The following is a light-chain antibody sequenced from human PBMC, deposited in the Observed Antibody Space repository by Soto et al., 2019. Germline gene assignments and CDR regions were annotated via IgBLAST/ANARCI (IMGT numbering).Light chain of an antibody. Sequence: EIVMTQSPATLSVSPGERATLSCRASQSVSNNLAWYQQKPGQAPRLLIYGASTRATGIPARFSGSGSGTEYTLTISSLQSEDFALYYCQQYNNWPRTFGQGTKLDIK. CDR3: QQYNNWPRT. J-gene: IGKJ1*01. V-gene: IGKV3-15*01. CDR1: QSVSNN. CDR2: GAS.